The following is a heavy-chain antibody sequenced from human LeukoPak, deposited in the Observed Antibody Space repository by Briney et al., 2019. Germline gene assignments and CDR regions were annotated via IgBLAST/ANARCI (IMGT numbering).Heavy chain of an antibody. CDR3: ASGKAVVPAAIVYYYYYYMDV. CDR2: IYYSGST. D-gene: IGHD2-2*02. Sequence: SETLSLTCTVSGGSISSSSYYWGWIRQPPGKGLEWIGSIYYSGSTYYNPSLKSRVTISVDTSKNQFSLKLSSVTAADTAVYYCASGKAVVPAAIVYYYYYYMDVWGKGTTVTVSS. V-gene: IGHV4-39*07. J-gene: IGHJ6*03. CDR1: GGSISSSSYY.